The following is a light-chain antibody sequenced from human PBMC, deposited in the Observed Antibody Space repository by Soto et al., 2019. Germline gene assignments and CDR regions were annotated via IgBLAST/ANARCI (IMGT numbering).Light chain of an antibody. CDR3: CSFAGSDTDV. CDR1: SSDVGAYDY. Sequence: QSALTQPRSVSGSPGQSVTISCTGISSDVGAYDYVSWYQQHPGKAPKVMIYEVSKRPSGVPDRFSGSKSGNAASLTISGLQAEDEADYYCCSFAGSDTDVFGGGTKVTVL. J-gene: IGLJ2*01. V-gene: IGLV2-11*01. CDR2: EVS.